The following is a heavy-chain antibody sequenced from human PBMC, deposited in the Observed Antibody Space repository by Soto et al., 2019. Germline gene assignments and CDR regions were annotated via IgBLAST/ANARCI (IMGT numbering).Heavy chain of an antibody. Sequence: QVQLVQSGAEVKKPGSSVKVSCKASGGTFSSYAISWVRQAPGQGLEWMGGIIPIFGTANYAQKFQGRVTMTADEATTRAYMVLRRLRHEDEAEYYCAEMVREVIRADFDYWGQGTLVTVCS. CDR2: IIPIFGTA. CDR3: AEMVREVIRADFDY. D-gene: IGHD3-10*01. CDR1: GGTFSSYA. J-gene: IGHJ4*02. V-gene: IGHV1-69*01.